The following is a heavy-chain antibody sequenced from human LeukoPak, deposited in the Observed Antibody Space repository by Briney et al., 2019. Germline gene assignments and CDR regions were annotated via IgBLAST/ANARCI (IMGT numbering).Heavy chain of an antibody. V-gene: IGHV4-61*02. CDR2: IYTSGST. Sequence: SQTLSLTCTVSGGSISSGSYYWSWIRQPAGKGLEWIGRIYTSGSTNYNPSLKSRVTISVDTSKNQFSLKLSSVTAADTAVYYCARVATYYDILTDESDAFDIWGQGTMVTVSS. CDR3: ARVATYYDILTDESDAFDI. D-gene: IGHD3-9*01. J-gene: IGHJ3*02. CDR1: GGSISSGSYY.